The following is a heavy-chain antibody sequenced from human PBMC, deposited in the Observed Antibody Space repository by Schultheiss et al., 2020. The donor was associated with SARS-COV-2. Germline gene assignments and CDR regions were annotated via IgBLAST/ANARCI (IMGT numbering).Heavy chain of an antibody. Sequence: GGSLRLSCAVSGIGLGAYGMHWVRQAPGKGLEWVAVIWYDGSNKYYADSMRGRLTISRDNSKNTLYVQLNSLRVDDTAVYYCVRGRSDSRWIVVVITTTYYFDYWGQGTLVTVSS. CDR1: GIGLGAYG. CDR2: IWYDGSNK. J-gene: IGHJ4*02. D-gene: IGHD3-22*01. CDR3: VRGRSDSRWIVVVITTTYYFDY. V-gene: IGHV3-33*08.